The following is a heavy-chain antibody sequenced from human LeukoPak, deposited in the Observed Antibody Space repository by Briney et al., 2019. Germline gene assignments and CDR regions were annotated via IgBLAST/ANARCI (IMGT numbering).Heavy chain of an antibody. CDR3: AKGGVVVPAAMYYFDY. CDR1: GFTFSGSA. CDR2: ISWNSGSI. D-gene: IGHD2-2*01. Sequence: PGGSLRLSCEASGFTFSGSAIHWVRQASGKGLEWVSGISWNSGSIGYADSVKGRFTISRDNAKNSLYLQMNSLRAEDTALYYCAKGGVVVPAAMYYFDYWGQGTLVTVSS. J-gene: IGHJ4*02. V-gene: IGHV3-9*01.